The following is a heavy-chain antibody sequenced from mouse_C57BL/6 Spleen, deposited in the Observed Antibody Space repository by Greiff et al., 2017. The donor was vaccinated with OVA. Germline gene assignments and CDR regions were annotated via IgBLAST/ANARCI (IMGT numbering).Heavy chain of an antibody. D-gene: IGHD3-3*01. CDR3: AKNGGLGDYYAMDY. J-gene: IGHJ4*01. Sequence: VQRVESGPGLVQPSQSLSITCTVSGFSLTSYGVHWVRQSPGKGLEWLGVIWSGGSTDYNAALMSRLSITKDNSKSQVFFKMNSLQADDTAIYDCAKNGGLGDYYAMDYWGQGTSVTVSS. CDR1: GFSLTSYG. V-gene: IGHV2-5*01. CDR2: IWSGGST.